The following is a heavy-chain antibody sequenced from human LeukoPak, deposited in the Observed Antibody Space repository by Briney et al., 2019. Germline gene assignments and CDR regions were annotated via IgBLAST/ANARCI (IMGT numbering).Heavy chain of an antibody. J-gene: IGHJ3*01. V-gene: IGHV3-48*03. D-gene: IGHD3-22*01. CDR2: ISVSGSTM. Sequence: PGWSLRLSCAVSGFTFSNYELNWVRQAPGKGLEWISYISVSGSTMYFADSVKGRFTISRDSARNSLYLQMNSLRVEDTAVYYCVRGGSSGYNYNAFDVWGQGTLVTVS. CDR3: VRGGSSGYNYNAFDV. CDR1: GFTFSNYE.